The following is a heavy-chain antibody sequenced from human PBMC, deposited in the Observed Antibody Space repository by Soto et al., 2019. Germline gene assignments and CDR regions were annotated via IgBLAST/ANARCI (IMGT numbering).Heavy chain of an antibody. V-gene: IGHV1-18*01. CDR2: IYSKAGKM. D-gene: IGHD2-15*01. CDR3: ARDIAFDIDY. CDR1: GYTFNDFG. Sequence: QVHLLQSGAEVQKLGASVKVSCKTSGYTFNDFGITWVRQAPGLGLEWLGWIYSKAGKMNFAPKFQNRVIMTTDTSTSTAFMELTSLTFDDSAIYFCARDIAFDIDYSGQGTLVTVS. J-gene: IGHJ4*02.